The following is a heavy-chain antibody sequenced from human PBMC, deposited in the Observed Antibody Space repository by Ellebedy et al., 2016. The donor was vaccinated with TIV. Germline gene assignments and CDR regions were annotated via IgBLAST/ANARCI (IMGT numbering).Heavy chain of an antibody. CDR2: INLDGSAI. V-gene: IGHV3-74*03. Sequence: GESLKISCAASGFSFSSHGMHWVRQAPGKGLVGVSQINLDGSAIMHADSVKGRFTISRDDARNKLYLQMDNLRAEDTALYYGARDNYGSIDHWGQGTLVTVSS. CDR3: ARDNYGSIDH. J-gene: IGHJ4*02. D-gene: IGHD3-16*01. CDR1: GFSFSSHG.